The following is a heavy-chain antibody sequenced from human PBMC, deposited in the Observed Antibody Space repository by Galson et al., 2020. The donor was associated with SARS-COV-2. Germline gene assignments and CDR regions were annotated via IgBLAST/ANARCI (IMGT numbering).Heavy chain of an antibody. Sequence: SETLSLTCSVSGGSVSSGSYYWSWIRQPPGKGLEWIGYVYYSGSSYSNPSLKSLVTISVDTSKNQFSLKLSSVTAADTGIYYCATADLADYSNLDWCQGTLVTVSS. CDR3: ATADLADYSNLD. D-gene: IGHD4-4*01. CDR2: VYYSGSS. J-gene: IGHJ4*02. CDR1: GGSVSSGSYY. V-gene: IGHV4-61*01.